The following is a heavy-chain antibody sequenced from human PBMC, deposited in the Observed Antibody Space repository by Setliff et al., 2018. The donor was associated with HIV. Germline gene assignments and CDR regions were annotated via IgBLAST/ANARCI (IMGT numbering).Heavy chain of an antibody. Sequence: GASVKVSCKASGYGFTGYFIHWVRQAPGQGLEWLGGIIPLFGRASYAQKFQGRVTITADESTSTAYMELSSLRTDDTAVYYCARAGEMATIKPSAFDIWGQGTMVTVSS. D-gene: IGHD5-12*01. CDR2: IIPLFGRA. J-gene: IGHJ3*02. CDR1: GYGFTGYF. CDR3: ARAGEMATIKPSAFDI. V-gene: IGHV1-69*13.